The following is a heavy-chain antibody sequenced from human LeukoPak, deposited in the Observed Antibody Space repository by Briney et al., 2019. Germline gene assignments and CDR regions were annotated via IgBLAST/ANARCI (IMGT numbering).Heavy chain of an antibody. J-gene: IGHJ4*02. CDR2: IGAYTGNT. V-gene: IGHV1-18*01. D-gene: IGHD3-22*01. CDR3: ARDSSGYLSFDY. Sequence: ASVKVSCTASGYTFTSYGISWVRQAPGQGLEWMGWIGAYTGNTNYAQKFQGRVTMSTDTSTSTAYMELRSLRSDDTAVYHCARDSSGYLSFDYWGQGTLVTVSS. CDR1: GYTFTSYG.